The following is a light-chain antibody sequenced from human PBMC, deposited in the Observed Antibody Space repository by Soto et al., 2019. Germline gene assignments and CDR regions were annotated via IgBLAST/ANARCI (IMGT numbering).Light chain of an antibody. Sequence: DIQMTQSPSSLSASVGDRVTITCQASQDISNYLNWYQQKPGKVPKLLIYGASNLETGVPSRFSGSGSGTDFTFTISSLQPEDIATYYSQHFDNFPRAIIFGQGTRLELK. V-gene: IGKV1-33*01. CDR1: QDISNY. CDR3: QHFDNFPRAII. CDR2: GAS. J-gene: IGKJ5*01.